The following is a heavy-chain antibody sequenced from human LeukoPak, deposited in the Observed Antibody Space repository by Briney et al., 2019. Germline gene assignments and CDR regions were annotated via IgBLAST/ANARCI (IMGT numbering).Heavy chain of an antibody. V-gene: IGHV1-69*04. CDR2: IIPILGIA. J-gene: IGHJ4*02. D-gene: IGHD3-16*01. CDR3: AREVGERLPAGL. Sequence: ASVKVSCKASGGTFSSYTISWVRQAPGQGLEWMGRIIPILGIANYAQKFQGRATITADKSTSTAYMELSSLRSEDTAVYYCAREVGERLPAGLWGQGTLVTVSS. CDR1: GGTFSSYT.